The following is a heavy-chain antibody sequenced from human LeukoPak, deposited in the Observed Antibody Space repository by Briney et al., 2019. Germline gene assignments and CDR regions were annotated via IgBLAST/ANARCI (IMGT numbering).Heavy chain of an antibody. D-gene: IGHD1-1*01. V-gene: IGHV3-30*02. Sequence: GGSLRLSCAASGFTFSTYAMSWVRQAPGKGLVWVAFIRYDGNKEDYADSVKGRFTISKDNSRNTLYLQMNSLRPEDTAVYYCARDVNLKQLADWGQGTLVTVSS. CDR1: GFTFSTYA. CDR3: ARDVNLKQLAD. CDR2: IRYDGNKE. J-gene: IGHJ4*02.